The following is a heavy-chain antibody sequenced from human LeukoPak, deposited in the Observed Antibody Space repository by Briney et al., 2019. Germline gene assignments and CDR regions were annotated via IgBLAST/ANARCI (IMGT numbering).Heavy chain of an antibody. CDR2: INPDNGIT. D-gene: IGHD4/OR15-4a*01. Sequence: ASVKVSCKTSGYTFSDYYMHWVRQAPGQGLQYMGWINPDNGITNYGQDFQGRVTMTSDTSTRTAYMELNRPTSDDTAMYYCAREGSFQVLGSFDSWGQGTLVTVSS. CDR1: GYTFSDYY. J-gene: IGHJ5*01. V-gene: IGHV1-2*02. CDR3: AREGSFQVLGSFDS.